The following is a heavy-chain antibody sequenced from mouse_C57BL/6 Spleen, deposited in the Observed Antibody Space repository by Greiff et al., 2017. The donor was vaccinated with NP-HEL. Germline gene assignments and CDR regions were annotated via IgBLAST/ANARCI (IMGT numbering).Heavy chain of an antibody. V-gene: IGHV1-81*01. CDR2: IYPRSGNT. Sequence: QVQLQQSGAELARPGASVKLSCKASGYTFTSYGISWVKQRTGQGLEWIGEIYPRSGNTYYNEKFKGKATLTADKSSSTAYMELRSLTSEDSAVYFCARSETYYSNYVGAMDYWGQGTSVTVSS. CDR3: ARSETYYSNYVGAMDY. CDR1: GYTFTSYG. D-gene: IGHD2-5*01. J-gene: IGHJ4*01.